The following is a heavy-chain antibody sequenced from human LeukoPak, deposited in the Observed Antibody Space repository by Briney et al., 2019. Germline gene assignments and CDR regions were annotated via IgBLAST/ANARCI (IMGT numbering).Heavy chain of an antibody. J-gene: IGHJ4*02. CDR2: ISSSSSYI. D-gene: IGHD1-1*01. CDR1: GFTFSSYS. CDR3: ASWTGGDY. Sequence: GGSLRLSCAASGFTFSSYSMNWVRQAPGKGLEWVSSISSSSSYIYYADSVKGRFTISRDNAKNSLYLQMNSLRAKDAAVYYCASWTGGDYWGQGTLVTVSS. V-gene: IGHV3-21*01.